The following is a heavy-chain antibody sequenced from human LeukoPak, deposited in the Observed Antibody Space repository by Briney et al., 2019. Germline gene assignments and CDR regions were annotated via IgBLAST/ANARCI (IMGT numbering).Heavy chain of an antibody. Sequence: PGGSLRLSCAASGFTFDDYGMSWVRQAPGKGLEWVAFIRYDGSNKYYADSVKGRFTISGDNSKNTLYLQMNSLRAEDTAVYYCAKDTYYYDSSGRDYWGQGTLVTVSS. CDR3: AKDTYYYDSSGRDY. V-gene: IGHV3-30*02. J-gene: IGHJ4*02. CDR2: IRYDGSNK. CDR1: GFTFDDYG. D-gene: IGHD3-22*01.